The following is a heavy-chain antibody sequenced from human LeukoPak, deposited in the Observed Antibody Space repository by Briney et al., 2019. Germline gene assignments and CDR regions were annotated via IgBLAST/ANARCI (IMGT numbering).Heavy chain of an antibody. D-gene: IGHD3-10*01. CDR2: IKQDGSDK. CDR1: GFTFSNYW. V-gene: IGHV3-7*01. J-gene: IGHJ6*03. CDR3: ANSPGITMVRGVIGHYYYMDV. Sequence: GGSLRLSCAASGFTFSNYWMSWVRQTPGKGLEWVANIKQDGSDKYYVDSLKGRFTISRDNSKNTLYLQMNSLRAEDTAVYYCANSPGITMVRGVIGHYYYMDVWGKGTTVTISS.